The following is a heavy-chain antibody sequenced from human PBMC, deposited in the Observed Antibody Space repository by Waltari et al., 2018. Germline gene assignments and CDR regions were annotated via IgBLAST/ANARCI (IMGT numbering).Heavy chain of an antibody. CDR3: SRTDVAAASFPVDV. V-gene: IGHV5-51*03. CDR2: TYPDASDT. J-gene: IGHJ3*01. Sequence: EAQPVQSGAEVKMPGQSLQVSCKASGYIFTNYWIGWARTTPGKGLEWMGCTYPDASDTRYSPSFQVQLTISVGKSIRTAYLEWGGLQASDTSMYYCSRTDVAAASFPVDVWGQGTMVTVSS. CDR1: GYIFTNYW. D-gene: IGHD6-19*01.